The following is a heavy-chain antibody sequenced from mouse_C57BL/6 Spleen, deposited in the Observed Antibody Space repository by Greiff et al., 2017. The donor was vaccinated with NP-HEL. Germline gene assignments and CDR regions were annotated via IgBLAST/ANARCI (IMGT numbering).Heavy chain of an antibody. D-gene: IGHD1-1*01. CDR2: IYPSDSET. J-gene: IGHJ1*03. CDR1: GYTFTSYW. CDR3: ARDGSIPWYFAV. Sequence: QVQLQQPGAELVRPGSSVKLSCKASGYTFTSYWMDWVKQRPGQGLEWIGNIYPSDSETHYNQKFKDKATLTVDKSSHTAYMQLSSLTSVDSAVYYCARDGSIPWYFAVWGTGTTVTVSS. V-gene: IGHV1-61*01.